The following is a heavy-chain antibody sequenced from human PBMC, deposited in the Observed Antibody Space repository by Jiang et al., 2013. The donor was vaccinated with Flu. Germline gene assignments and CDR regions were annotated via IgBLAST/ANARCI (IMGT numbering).Heavy chain of an antibody. CDR2: SIIVGAP. J-gene: IGHJ4*02. Sequence: TVSGGSISSSSYYWGVDPPAPTGRGWSGLGVSIIVGAPTTTRPSKSRVTISVDTSKNQFSLKLSSVTAADTAVYYCAREVGDYTTYYYGSGSYYILDYWGQGTLVTVSS. CDR1: GGSISSSSYY. D-gene: IGHD3-10*01. V-gene: IGHV4-39*07. CDR3: AREVGDYTTYYYGSGSYYILDY.